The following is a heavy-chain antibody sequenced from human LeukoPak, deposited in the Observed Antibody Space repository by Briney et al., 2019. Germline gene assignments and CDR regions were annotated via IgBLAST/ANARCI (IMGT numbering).Heavy chain of an antibody. CDR1: GFTFSSYA. J-gene: IGHJ3*02. D-gene: IGHD6-19*01. CDR2: ISYDGSNK. Sequence: PGGSLRLSCAASGFTFSSYAMHWVRQAPGKGLEWVAVISYDGSNKYYADSVKGRFTISRDNSKNTLYLQMNSLRAEDTAVYYCARKGYSSGSYAFDIWGQGTMVTVSS. V-gene: IGHV3-30-3*01. CDR3: ARKGYSSGSYAFDI.